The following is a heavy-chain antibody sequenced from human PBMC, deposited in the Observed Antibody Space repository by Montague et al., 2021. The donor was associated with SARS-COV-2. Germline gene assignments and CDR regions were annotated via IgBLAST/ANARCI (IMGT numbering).Heavy chain of an antibody. CDR1: GFTFSTYA. D-gene: IGHD1-1*01. CDR2: ISISSSSI. CDR3: ARDRTTVTPPDYDYNYMDV. J-gene: IGHJ6*03. V-gene: IGHV3-21*01. Sequence: SLRLSCAASGFTFSTYAMNWVRQAPGKGLQWVSSISISSSSIYYADSVKGRFTISRDNAKNSLYLQMNSLRAEDTAVYYCARDRTTVTPPDYDYNYMDVWGQGATVTVSS.